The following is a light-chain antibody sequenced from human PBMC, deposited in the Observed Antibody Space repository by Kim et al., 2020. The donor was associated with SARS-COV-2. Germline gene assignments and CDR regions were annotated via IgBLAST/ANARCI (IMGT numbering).Light chain of an antibody. V-gene: IGKV3-15*01. CDR3: QQYNEA. J-gene: IGKJ4*01. CDR1: QSVSTD. CDR2: GAS. Sequence: EIVMTQSPATLSVSPGERATLSCRASQSVSTDLAWYQQKPGQAPRLLIYGASTRATGIPARFSGSGSGTQFTLTISSLQSEDFALYYCQQYNEAFGGGTKLEIK.